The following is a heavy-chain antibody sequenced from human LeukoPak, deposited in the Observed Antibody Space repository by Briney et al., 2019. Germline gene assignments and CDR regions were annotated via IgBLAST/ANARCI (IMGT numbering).Heavy chain of an antibody. CDR3: AREFDYYDDSGYSEDL. J-gene: IGHJ5*02. Sequence: ASVTVSCKISRYTFTKYGIISVRQAPGQGLDWIGRVSTYNDNTNYAQNLQGRVTMTKDTSTSTAYMELRSLRSDDTAVYYCAREFDYYDDSGYSEDLWGQGTLVTVSS. V-gene: IGHV1-18*01. CDR2: VSTYNDNT. D-gene: IGHD3-22*01. CDR1: RYTFTKYG.